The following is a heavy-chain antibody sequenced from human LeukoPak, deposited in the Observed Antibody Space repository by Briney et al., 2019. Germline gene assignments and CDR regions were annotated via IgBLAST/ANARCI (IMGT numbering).Heavy chain of an antibody. V-gene: IGHV3-23*01. D-gene: IGHD2-15*01. CDR1: GFTFSSYG. CDR2: ISGSGGST. CDR3: AKVPSCRGGSCYSFEY. Sequence: GGSLRLSCAASGFTFSSYGMSWVRQAPGKGLEWVSEISGSGGSTYYADSVKGRFTISRDNSKNTLYLQMNSLRAEDTAVYYCAKVPSCRGGSCYSFEYWGQGTLVTVSS. J-gene: IGHJ4*02.